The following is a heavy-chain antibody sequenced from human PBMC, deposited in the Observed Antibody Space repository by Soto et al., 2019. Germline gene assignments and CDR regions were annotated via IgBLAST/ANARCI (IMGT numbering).Heavy chain of an antibody. V-gene: IGHV3-23*01. Sequence: PWGSLRLSCSASGFTFSGYVMNWVRQAPGKGLEWVSFISGSGGATYYADSVKGRFTISRDDSKNTLSLQMNSLRAEDTAVYYCARDSAWLFDSWGQGTLVTVSS. J-gene: IGHJ4*02. D-gene: IGHD5-12*01. CDR2: ISGSGGAT. CDR3: ARDSAWLFDS. CDR1: GFTFSGYV.